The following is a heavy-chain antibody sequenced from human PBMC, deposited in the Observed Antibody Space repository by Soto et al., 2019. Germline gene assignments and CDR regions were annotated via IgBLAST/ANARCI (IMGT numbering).Heavy chain of an antibody. Sequence: QVQLVESGGGVVQPGRSLRLSCAASGFTFSSYGMHWVRQAPGKGLEWVAVISFDGSNKYYADSVKGRFTISRDNSNNKLYLQMNSLRPEDTAVYYCASDSNIVVATYWGQGTLVTVSS. D-gene: IGHD2-21*01. J-gene: IGHJ4*02. V-gene: IGHV3-30*03. CDR1: GFTFSSYG. CDR3: ASDSNIVVATY. CDR2: ISFDGSNK.